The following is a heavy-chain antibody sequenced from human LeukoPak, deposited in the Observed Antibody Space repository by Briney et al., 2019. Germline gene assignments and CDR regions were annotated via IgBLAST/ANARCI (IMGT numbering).Heavy chain of an antibody. CDR2: ISYDGRDE. V-gene: IGHV3-30*04. Sequence: GGSLRLSCAASGFTFSTYAMHWVRQAPGKGLEWVAVISYDGRDEKYADSVKGRFTISRDNSKNTLYLQMNSLRAEGTAVYYCAKDSGNYAKYYFDYWGQGTLVTVPS. CDR1: GFTFSTYA. J-gene: IGHJ4*02. D-gene: IGHD1-26*01. CDR3: AKDSGNYAKYYFDY.